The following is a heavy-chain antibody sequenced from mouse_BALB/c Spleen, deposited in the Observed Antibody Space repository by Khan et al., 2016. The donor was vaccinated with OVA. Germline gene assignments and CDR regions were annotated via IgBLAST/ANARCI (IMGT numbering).Heavy chain of an antibody. Sequence: EVKLLESGPGLVKPSQSLSLTCTVTGYSITSDYAWNWIRQFPGNKLEWMGYISYSGNTKYNPSLKSRISITRDTSKNQFFLQLNFVTIEDTATYYCARGQGGYFDYWGQGTTLTVSS. CDR2: ISYSGNT. J-gene: IGHJ2*01. CDR1: GYSITSDYA. V-gene: IGHV3-2*02. CDR3: ARGQGGYFDY. D-gene: IGHD3-2*02.